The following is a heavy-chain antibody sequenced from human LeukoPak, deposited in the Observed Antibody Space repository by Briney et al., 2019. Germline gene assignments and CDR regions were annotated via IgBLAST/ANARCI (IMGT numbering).Heavy chain of an antibody. V-gene: IGHV4-31*03. CDR2: IYYSGST. Sequence: TLSLTCTVSGGSISSGGYYWGCLAPHPGQGLDWIVYIYYSGSTYYNPSLKSRVTISVDTSKNQFSLKLSSVTAADTAVYYCARAAAAGRLLDYWGQGTLVTVSS. CDR3: ARAAAAGRLLDY. CDR1: GGSISSGGYY. D-gene: IGHD6-13*01. J-gene: IGHJ4*02.